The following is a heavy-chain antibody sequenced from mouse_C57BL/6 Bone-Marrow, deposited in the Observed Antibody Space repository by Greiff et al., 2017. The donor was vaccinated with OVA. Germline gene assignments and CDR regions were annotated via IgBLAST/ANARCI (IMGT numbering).Heavy chain of an antibody. Sequence: VQLQQSVAELVRPGASVKLSCTASGFNFKNTYMHWVKQRPEQGLEWIGGIDPANGNTQYAPKFQGKATITADTSSNTAYLQLSSLTSEDTAIYYCAQNYGSSPYYAMDYGGQGTSVTVSS. V-gene: IGHV14-3*01. CDR1: GFNFKNTY. CDR2: IDPANGNT. J-gene: IGHJ4*01. D-gene: IGHD1-1*01. CDR3: AQNYGSSPYYAMDY.